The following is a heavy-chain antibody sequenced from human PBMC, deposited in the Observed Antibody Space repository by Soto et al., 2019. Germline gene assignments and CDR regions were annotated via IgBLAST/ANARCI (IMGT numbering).Heavy chain of an antibody. CDR1: GDTFSFYT. CDR2: VNPIVSMS. V-gene: IGHV1-69*02. J-gene: IGHJ4*02. CDR3: AASYGSGYRAVDY. Sequence: QVQLVQSGAEVKKPGSSVKVSCKASGDTFSFYTINWVRQAPGLGLEWMGRVNPIVSMSNYAQKFQGRVTITPDKTTNTADMQLSSLRSEDPAIYYCAASYGSGYRAVDYWGQGALVTFSS. D-gene: IGHD3-10*01.